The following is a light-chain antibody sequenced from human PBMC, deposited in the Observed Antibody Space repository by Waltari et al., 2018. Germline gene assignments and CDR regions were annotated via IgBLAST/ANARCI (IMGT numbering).Light chain of an antibody. CDR1: QTVSLSY. Sequence: EVVLTQSPGTLSLSPGERAPLSCRASQTVSLSYLAWYQQKPGQSPRLLIYAASRRATGIPDRCTGSGSGTDFTLTISRLEPEDFAVYYCQQYGSSPITFGQGTRLEIK. V-gene: IGKV3-20*01. CDR2: AAS. J-gene: IGKJ5*01. CDR3: QQYGSSPIT.